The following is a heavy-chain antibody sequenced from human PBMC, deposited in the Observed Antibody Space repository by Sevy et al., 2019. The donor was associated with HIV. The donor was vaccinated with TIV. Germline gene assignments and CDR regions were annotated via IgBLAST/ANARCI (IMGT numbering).Heavy chain of an antibody. Sequence: GGSLRLSCTASGFTFSTYTLTWVRQAPGKGLEWVSSITPDDTHYADSVRGRFSVSRDNSKNTQYLQMDSLTVDDTAVYYCARDAQTWRGPWYGTSGADRWGQGTLVTVSS. CDR1: GFTFSTYT. J-gene: IGHJ5*02. V-gene: IGHV3-23*01. CDR3: ARDAQTWRGPWYGTSGADR. D-gene: IGHD1-1*01. CDR2: ITPDDT.